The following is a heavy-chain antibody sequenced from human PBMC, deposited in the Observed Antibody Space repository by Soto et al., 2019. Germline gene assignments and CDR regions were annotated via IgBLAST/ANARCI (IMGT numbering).Heavy chain of an antibody. CDR1: GYTFRSYY. Sequence: QVQLEQSGAEVKKPGASVKVSCKASGYTFRSYYMHWVRQAPGQGLEWMGIINPSGGSTRYSQKFQGRVTMTRDMSTNTVYMELSSLRSEDTAVYYCARGENVWGSPFDYWGQGTLVTVSS. CDR2: INPSGGST. CDR3: ARGENVWGSPFDY. D-gene: IGHD3-16*01. J-gene: IGHJ4*02. V-gene: IGHV1-46*01.